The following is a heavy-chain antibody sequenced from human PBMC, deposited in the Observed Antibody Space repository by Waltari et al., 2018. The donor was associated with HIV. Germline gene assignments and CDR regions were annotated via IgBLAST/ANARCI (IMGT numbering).Heavy chain of an antibody. CDR3: ARDSGQCTGGSCRNLGYGLDV. D-gene: IGHD2-15*01. V-gene: IGHV3-7*01. CDR2: IKQDGSEK. CDR1: GFTFSRYW. Sequence: EVQLVESGGGLVQPGGSLRLSCAASGFTFSRYWMNWVRQVPGKGLEWVAKIKQDGSEKYFVDSVKGRFTISRDNAKNLLDLQMNSLRGEDTAVYYCARDSGQCTGGSCRNLGYGLDVWGQGTTVTVSS. J-gene: IGHJ6*02.